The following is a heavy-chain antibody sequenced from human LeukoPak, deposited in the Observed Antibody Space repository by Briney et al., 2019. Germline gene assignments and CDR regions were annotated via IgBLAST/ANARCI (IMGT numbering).Heavy chain of an antibody. CDR1: GGSFSGYY. D-gene: IGHD3-22*01. CDR2: INHSGST. Sequence: PSETLSLTCAVYGGSFSGYYWSWIRQPPGKGLEWIGEINHSGSTNYNPSLKSRVTISVDTSKNQFSLKLSSVTAADTAVYYCARESNYYDSSGYFDQDAFDIWGQGTMVTVSS. J-gene: IGHJ3*02. CDR3: ARESNYYDSSGYFDQDAFDI. V-gene: IGHV4-34*01.